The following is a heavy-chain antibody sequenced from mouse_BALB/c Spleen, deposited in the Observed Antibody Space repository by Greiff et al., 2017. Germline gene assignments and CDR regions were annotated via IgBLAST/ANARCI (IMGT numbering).Heavy chain of an antibody. CDR2: ISNGGGST. CDR1: GFTFSSYT. D-gene: IGHD2-4*01. Sequence: EVQLVESGGGLVQPGGSLKLSCAASGFTFSSYTMSWVRQTPEKRLEWVAYISNGGGSTYYPATVKGRFTISSDNAKNTLYLQMSSLKSEDTAMYYCATGDYDDAMDYWGQGTSVTVSS. J-gene: IGHJ4*01. V-gene: IGHV5-12-2*01. CDR3: ATGDYDDAMDY.